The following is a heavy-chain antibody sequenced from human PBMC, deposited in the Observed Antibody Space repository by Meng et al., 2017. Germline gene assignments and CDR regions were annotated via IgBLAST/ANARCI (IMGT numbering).Heavy chain of an antibody. CDR1: GFTFSSYW. V-gene: IGHV3/OR16-13*01. Sequence: VKSVESGGGLVQPGGSLRLSCAASGFTFSSYWMHWVRQAPGKGLVWVSRINSDGSSTSYADSMKGQFTISRDNSKNTLYLQMNSLRAEDTAVYYCVFQPVAGTGYDYWGQGTLVTVSS. D-gene: IGHD6-19*01. J-gene: IGHJ4*02. CDR2: INSDGSST. CDR3: VFQPVAGTGYDY.